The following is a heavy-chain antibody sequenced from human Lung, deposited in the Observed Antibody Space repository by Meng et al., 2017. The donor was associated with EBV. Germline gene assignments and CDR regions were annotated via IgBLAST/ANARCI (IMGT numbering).Heavy chain of an antibody. CDR2: INDSGST. D-gene: IGHD1-26*01. Sequence: QGQLPQWGAGLLKPSETLSLTCAVYGGSFSGSFSGYYWSWIRQAPGKGLEWIGEINDSGSTDYNPSLKSRLTISVDRSKSQFSLELSSVTAADTAVYYCARSTFDYWGQGTLVTVSS. CDR3: ARSTFDY. CDR1: GGSFSGSFSGYY. V-gene: IGHV4-34*02. J-gene: IGHJ4*02.